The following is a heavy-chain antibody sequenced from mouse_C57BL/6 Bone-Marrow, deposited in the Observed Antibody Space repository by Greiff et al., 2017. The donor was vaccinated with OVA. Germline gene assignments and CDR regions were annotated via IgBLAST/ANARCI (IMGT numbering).Heavy chain of an antibody. J-gene: IGHJ1*03. V-gene: IGHV1-59*01. CDR2: IDPSDSYT. CDR3: ARGDYYGRSYWYFDV. Sequence: QVQLQQPGAELVRPGTSVKLSCKASGYTFTSYWMHWVKQRPGQGLEWIGVIDPSDSYTNYNQKFKGKATLTVDTSSSTAYMQLSSLTSEDSAVYYCARGDYYGRSYWYFDVWGTGTTVTVSS. CDR1: GYTFTSYW. D-gene: IGHD1-1*01.